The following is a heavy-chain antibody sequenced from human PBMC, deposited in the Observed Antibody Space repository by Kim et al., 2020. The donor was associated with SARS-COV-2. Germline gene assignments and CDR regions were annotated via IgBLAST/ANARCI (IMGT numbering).Heavy chain of an antibody. D-gene: IGHD6-13*01. CDR3: ARRPMGAAAAKNDAFDI. V-gene: IGHV5-51*01. Sequence: GESLKISCKGSGYSFTTYWIGWVRQMSGKGLEWMGIIYPGDSNTRYSPSFQGQVSISADKSISTAYLQWSSLKASDTAIYYCARRPMGAAAAKNDAFDIWGQGTMVTVSS. CDR2: IYPGDSNT. J-gene: IGHJ3*02. CDR1: GYSFTTYW.